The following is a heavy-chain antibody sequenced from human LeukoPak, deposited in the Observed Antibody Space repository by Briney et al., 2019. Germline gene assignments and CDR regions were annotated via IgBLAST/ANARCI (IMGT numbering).Heavy chain of an antibody. CDR2: IRSKAYGGTT. CDR3: TRGGVRFDY. V-gene: IGHV3-49*04. CDR1: GFTFGDYA. J-gene: IGHJ4*02. Sequence: PGGSLRLSCTASGFTFGDYAMSWVRQAPGKGLEWVGFIRSKAYGGTTEYAASVKGRFTISRDASKSIAYLQMNSLKTEDTAVYYCTRGGVRFDYWGQGTLVTVSS. D-gene: IGHD3-16*01.